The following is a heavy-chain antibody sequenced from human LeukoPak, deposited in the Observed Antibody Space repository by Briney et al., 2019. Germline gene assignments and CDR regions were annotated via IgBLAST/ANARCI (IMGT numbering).Heavy chain of an antibody. CDR2: ISGSGGNT. J-gene: IGHJ4*02. V-gene: IGHV3-23*01. D-gene: IGHD6-19*01. CDR1: GFTFSTYA. Sequence: PGASLRLSCAASGFTFSTYAMGWVRQAPGKGLEWVSVISGSGGNTYYADSVKGRFTISRDNSKNTLYLQMNSLRAEDTAIYYCAKGYSSVWEGYDYWGQGTLVTVSS. CDR3: AKGYSSVWEGYDY.